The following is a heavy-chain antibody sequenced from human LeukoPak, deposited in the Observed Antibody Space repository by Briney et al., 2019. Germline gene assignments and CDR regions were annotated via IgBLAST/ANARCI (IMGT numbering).Heavy chain of an antibody. CDR3: ARHEYDFWSAFDY. Sequence: SETLSLTCSVSGGSVSSSSFYWGWIRQPPGKGLEWIVSIYYSGNTYYNPSLKSRVTISVVTSKNQFSLRLSSVTAADTAVYYCARHEYDFWSAFDYWGQGTLVTVSS. CDR1: GGSVSSSSFY. CDR2: IYYSGNT. J-gene: IGHJ4*02. V-gene: IGHV4-39*01. D-gene: IGHD3-3*01.